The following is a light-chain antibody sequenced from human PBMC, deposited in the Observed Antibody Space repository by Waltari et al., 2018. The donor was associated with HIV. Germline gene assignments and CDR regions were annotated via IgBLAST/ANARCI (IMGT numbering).Light chain of an antibody. CDR3: QQYDLWPRT. J-gene: IGKJ1*01. V-gene: IGKV3-15*01. Sequence: EILMTQSPANMSVSPGERATRSCRASQASTRSLVWYQQKPGQAPRLLIYGASTRATGVPARFSGTGSGTEFTLTISSLQSEDFAVYYCQQYDLWPRTFGQGTKVEIK. CDR2: GAS. CDR1: QASTRS.